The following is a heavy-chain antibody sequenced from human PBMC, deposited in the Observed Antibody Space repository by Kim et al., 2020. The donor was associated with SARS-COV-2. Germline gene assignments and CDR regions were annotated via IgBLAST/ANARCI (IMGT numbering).Heavy chain of an antibody. Sequence: SETLSLTCTVSGGSISSGSYYWSWIRQPAGKGLEWIGRIYTSGSTNYNPSLKSRVTISVDTSKNQFSLKLSSVTAADTAVYYCARGDYDSSASFDYWGQGTLVTVSS. D-gene: IGHD3-22*01. CDR2: IYTSGST. V-gene: IGHV4-61*02. CDR1: GGSISSGSYY. CDR3: ARGDYDSSASFDY. J-gene: IGHJ4*02.